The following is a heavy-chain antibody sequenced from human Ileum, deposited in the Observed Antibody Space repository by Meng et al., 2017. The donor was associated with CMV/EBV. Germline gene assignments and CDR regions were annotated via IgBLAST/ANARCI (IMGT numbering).Heavy chain of an antibody. D-gene: IGHD3-10*01. Sequence: QLQHSGPRPPQHSESLSLTCTVTGSSLTSYYWTWIRQPARKGLELIGRIHPTGTTDDNPSLRSRVSMSLDKSKNQFSLKLTSVTAADTAVYYCARAAARGVPVDLWGQGTLVTVSS. CDR2: IHPTGTT. CDR1: GSSLTSYY. V-gene: IGHV4-4*07. CDR3: ARAAARGVPVDL. J-gene: IGHJ5*02.